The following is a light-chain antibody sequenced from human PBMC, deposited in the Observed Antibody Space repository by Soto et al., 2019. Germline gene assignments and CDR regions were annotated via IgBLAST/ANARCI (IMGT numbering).Light chain of an antibody. CDR1: QSISSTS. J-gene: IGKJ4*01. CDR2: GAS. Sequence: EIVLTQSPGTLSLSPGERATLSCGASQSISSTSLAWYQQKPGQAPRLLIFGASSRATGIPDRFSGSGSGTDFTLTISRLEPEDFAVYYCQQYNGSPPLTFGGGTKVEIK. CDR3: QQYNGSPPLT. V-gene: IGKV3-20*01.